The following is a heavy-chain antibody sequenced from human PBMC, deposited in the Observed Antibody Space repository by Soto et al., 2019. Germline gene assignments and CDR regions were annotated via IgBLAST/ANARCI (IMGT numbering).Heavy chain of an antibody. D-gene: IGHD1-26*01. CDR2: IYWDDDK. J-gene: IGHJ3*02. CDR3: AHSKGSYFLSDAFDI. Sequence: QITLKESGPTLVKPTQTLTLTCTFSGFSLSTSGVGVGWIRQPPGKALEWLALIYWDDDKRYSPSLKSRLTSTQDTSKNQVVLTMTNMDPVDTATYYCAHSKGSYFLSDAFDIWGQGTMVTVSS. CDR1: GFSLSTSGVG. V-gene: IGHV2-5*02.